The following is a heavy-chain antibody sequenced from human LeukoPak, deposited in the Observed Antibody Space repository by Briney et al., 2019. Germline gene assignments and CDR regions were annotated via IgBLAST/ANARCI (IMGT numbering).Heavy chain of an antibody. CDR1: GYTFTSYG. D-gene: IGHD6-19*01. Sequence: ASVKVSCTASGYTFTSYGISWVRQAPGQGLEWMGWISAYNGNTNYAQKFQGRVTITADKSTSTAYMELSSLRSEDTAVYYCARWPPYSSGWYGYYYGMDVWGQGTTVTVSS. V-gene: IGHV1-18*01. CDR2: ISAYNGNT. J-gene: IGHJ6*02. CDR3: ARWPPYSSGWYGYYYGMDV.